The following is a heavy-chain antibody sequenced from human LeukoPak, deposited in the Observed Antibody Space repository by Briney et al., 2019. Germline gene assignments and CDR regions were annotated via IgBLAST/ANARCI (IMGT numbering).Heavy chain of an antibody. J-gene: IGHJ4*02. CDR2: IYPGDSDT. CDR1: GYSFTSYW. CDR3: ARQGYGRITIFGVVKYYFDY. Sequence: GESLKISCKGSGYSFTSYWIGWVRQMPGKGLEWMGIIYPGDSDTRYSPSFQGQVTISADKSISTAYLQWSSLKASDTAMYYCARQGYGRITIFGVVKYYFDYWGQGTLVTVSS. V-gene: IGHV5-51*01. D-gene: IGHD3-3*01.